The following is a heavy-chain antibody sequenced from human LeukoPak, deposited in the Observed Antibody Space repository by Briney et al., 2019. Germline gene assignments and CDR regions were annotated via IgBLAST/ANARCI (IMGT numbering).Heavy chain of an antibody. J-gene: IGHJ3*02. D-gene: IGHD3-3*01. CDR1: GFTFSSYA. CDR2: IGGSGGST. V-gene: IGHV3-23*01. CDR3: AKDLVRSGSNAFDI. Sequence: QPGGPLRLSCAASGFTFSSYAMSWVRQAPGKGLEWVSAIGGSGGSTYYADSVKGRFTISRDNSKNTLYLQMNSLRAEDTAVYYCAKDLVRSGSNAFDIWGQGTMVTVSS.